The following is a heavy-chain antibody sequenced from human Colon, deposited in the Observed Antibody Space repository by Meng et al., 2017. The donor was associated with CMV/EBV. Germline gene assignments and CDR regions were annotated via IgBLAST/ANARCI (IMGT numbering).Heavy chain of an antibody. CDR3: AKDASPQTGYNYGPFDD. Sequence: GESLKISCTASGFTFRRHAMSWVRQAPGKGLEWVSGISGTDSDTYYADSVKGRSTISRDNSKNTVYLQMNSLRGDDTAVYFCAKDASPQTGYNYGPFDDWGQGTLVTVSS. V-gene: IGHV3-23*01. J-gene: IGHJ4*02. CDR1: GFTFRRHA. CDR2: ISGTDSDT. D-gene: IGHD5-18*01.